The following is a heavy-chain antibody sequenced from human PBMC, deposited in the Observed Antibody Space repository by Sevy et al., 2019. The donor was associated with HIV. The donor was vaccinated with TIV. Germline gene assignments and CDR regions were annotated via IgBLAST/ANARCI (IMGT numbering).Heavy chain of an antibody. CDR2: INWNGGST. CDR1: GFTFDDYG. V-gene: IGHV3-20*04. D-gene: IGHD3-22*01. CDR3: PSGRYYYDSSGYYDF. J-gene: IGHJ4*02. Sequence: GGSLRLSCAASGFTFDDYGMSWVRQAPGKGLEWVSGINWNGGSTGYADSVKGRFTISRDNAKNSLYLQMNSLRAEDTALYYCPSGRYYYDSSGYYDFWGQGTLVTVSS.